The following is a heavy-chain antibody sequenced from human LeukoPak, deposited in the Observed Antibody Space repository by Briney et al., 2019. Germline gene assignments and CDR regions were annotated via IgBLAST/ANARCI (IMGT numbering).Heavy chain of an antibody. CDR1: GFTFSKYA. J-gene: IGHJ4*02. D-gene: IGHD3-10*01. Sequence: PGGSLRLSCAASGFTFSKYAMHWVRQAPGKGLEWVAVTSFDGSSKYYADSMKGRFTISRDNSKNTVFLQMNSLRAEDTAVYYCARSRLDASTRGFFDFWGQGTLLTVSS. V-gene: IGHV3-30-3*01. CDR2: TSFDGSSK. CDR3: ARSRLDASTRGFFDF.